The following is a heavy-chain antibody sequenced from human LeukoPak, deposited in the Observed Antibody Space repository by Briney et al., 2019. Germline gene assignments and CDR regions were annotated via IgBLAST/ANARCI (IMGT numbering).Heavy chain of an antibody. CDR2: LVYDERS. CDR1: GFPFSSYG. Sequence: GGSLRLSCAASGFPFSSYGMHRVRQAPGKGLEWVARLVYDERSDYANSVKGRFSISRDNSKNTLFLDMSDLRVEDTAVYYCARDLSAAFDFWGQGVLVTVSS. CDR3: ARDLSAAFDF. V-gene: IGHV3-33*05. J-gene: IGHJ4*02. D-gene: IGHD6-19*01.